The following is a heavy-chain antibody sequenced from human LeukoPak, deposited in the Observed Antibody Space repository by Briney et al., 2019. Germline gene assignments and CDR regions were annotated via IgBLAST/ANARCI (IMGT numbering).Heavy chain of an antibody. CDR1: GFTFSTYA. J-gene: IGHJ3*02. CDR2: ITASGGST. D-gene: IGHD4-17*01. V-gene: IGHV3-23*01. Sequence: PGGSLRLSCAASGFTFSTYATTWVRQAPGKGLEWVSSITASGGSTYYADSVKGRFSMSRDNSKNTLYLQMNSLRAGDTAVYYCARDPNGDYIGAFDMWGQGTMVIVSS. CDR3: ARDPNGDYIGAFDM.